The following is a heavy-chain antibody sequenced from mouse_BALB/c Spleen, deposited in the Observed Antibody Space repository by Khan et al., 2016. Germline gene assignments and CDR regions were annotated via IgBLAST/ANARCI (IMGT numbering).Heavy chain of an antibody. Sequence: QIQLVQSGPELKKPGETVKISCKASGYTFTNYGMKWVKQAPGKGLKWMGWINTYTGEPTYADDFKGRFAFSLETSASTAYLQINNLKNEDTATYFCARRAGYYYAMDYWGQGTSVTVSS. V-gene: IGHV9-3-1*01. CDR3: ARRAGYYYAMDY. CDR1: GYTFTNYG. J-gene: IGHJ4*01. D-gene: IGHD3-3*01. CDR2: INTYTGEP.